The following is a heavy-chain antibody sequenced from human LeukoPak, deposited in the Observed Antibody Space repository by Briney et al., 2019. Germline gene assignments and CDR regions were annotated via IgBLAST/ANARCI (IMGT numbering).Heavy chain of an antibody. Sequence: GGSLRLSCAVSGFPVSSNHMGWVRQAPGKGLEWVSVIFGGGKTSYAGSVQGRVTLSRDNSKNTLYLQMTRLRVEDTAVYYCAAWRGSSWFDYWGQGTLVTVSS. J-gene: IGHJ4*02. CDR2: IFGGGKT. CDR1: GFPVSSNH. CDR3: AAWRGSSWFDY. V-gene: IGHV3-53*01. D-gene: IGHD6-13*01.